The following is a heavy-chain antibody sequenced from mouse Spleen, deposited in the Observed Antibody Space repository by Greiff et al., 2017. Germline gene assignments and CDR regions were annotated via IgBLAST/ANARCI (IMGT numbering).Heavy chain of an antibody. CDR2: IWGGGST. V-gene: IGHV2-6*01. Sequence: QVQLQQSGPGLVAPSQTLSISCTASGFSLTSYGVDWVRQSPGKGLEWLGVIWGGGSTNYNSALKSRLGISQDNNQSQDFLKMNKLQTDGAAVYYCASGGIYRYDGRFAYWGQGTLVTVSA. CDR3: ASGGIYRYDGRFAY. J-gene: IGHJ3*01. D-gene: IGHD2-14*01. CDR1: GFSLTSYG.